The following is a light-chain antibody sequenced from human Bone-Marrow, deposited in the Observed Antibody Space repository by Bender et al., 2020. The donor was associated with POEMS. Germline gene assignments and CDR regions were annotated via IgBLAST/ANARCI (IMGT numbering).Light chain of an antibody. J-gene: IGLJ2*01. V-gene: IGLV2-14*02. Sequence: QSALTQPASASGSPGQSITISCTGTSSDIGTYNVVSWYQQHPGRAPKVVIYEGTKRPTGVSNRFSGSKSGNTASLTISGLQAEDEAHYYCSSYRSGNTLVFGGGTKLTVL. CDR3: SSYRSGNTLV. CDR1: SSDIGTYNV. CDR2: EGT.